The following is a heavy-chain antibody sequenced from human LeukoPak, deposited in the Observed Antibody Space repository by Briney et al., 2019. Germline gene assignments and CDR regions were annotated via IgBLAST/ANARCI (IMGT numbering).Heavy chain of an antibody. CDR3: ARGTPYSGYDF. Sequence: SGGSLRLSCAASGFTFSSYAMSWVRQAPGKGLEWVSVIYSGGSTYYADSVKGRFTISRDNSKNTLYLQMNSLRAEDTAVYYCARGTPYSGYDFRGQGTLVTVSS. J-gene: IGHJ4*02. V-gene: IGHV3-66*01. D-gene: IGHD5-12*01. CDR2: IYSGGST. CDR1: GFTFSSYA.